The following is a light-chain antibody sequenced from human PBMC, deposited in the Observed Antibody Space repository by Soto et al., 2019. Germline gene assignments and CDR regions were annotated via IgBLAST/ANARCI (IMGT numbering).Light chain of an antibody. CDR3: QIHNGGGLT. CDR1: QGMSNY. V-gene: IGKV1-27*01. CDR2: TAS. Sequence: DIQMTQSPSSVSASVEDRVTITCRASQGMSNYLAWYQHKSGKAPRLLIHTASTSPSGVPSRFNGSGSGTDFTFTISNLQPEDVATYYCQIHNGGGLTFGGGTKVEI. J-gene: IGKJ4*01.